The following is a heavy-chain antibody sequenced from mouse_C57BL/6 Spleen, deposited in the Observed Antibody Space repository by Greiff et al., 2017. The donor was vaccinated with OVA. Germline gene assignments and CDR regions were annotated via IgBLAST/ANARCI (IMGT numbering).Heavy chain of an antibody. Sequence: EVKLLESGPGLVKPSQSLSLTCSVTGYSITSGYYWNWIRQFPGNKLEWMGYISYDGSNNYNPSLKNRISITRDTSKNQFFLKLNSVTTEDTATYYCAREGNYDYDDGYAMDYWGQGTSVTVSS. CDR3: AREGNYDYDDGYAMDY. D-gene: IGHD2-4*01. CDR2: ISYDGSN. J-gene: IGHJ4*01. CDR1: GYSITSGYY. V-gene: IGHV3-6*01.